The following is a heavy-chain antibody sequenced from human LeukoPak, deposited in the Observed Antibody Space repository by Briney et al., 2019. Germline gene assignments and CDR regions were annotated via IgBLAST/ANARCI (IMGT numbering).Heavy chain of an antibody. CDR2: ISAYNGNT. D-gene: IGHD5-18*01. Sequence: ASVKVSCKTSGYTFTTYGISWVRQAPGQGLEWMGWISAYNGNTNYAQRLQGRVTMTTDTSTSTAYMELRSLRSEDTAVYYCARSGIRRIQLWSSSFFDYWGQGTLVTVSS. J-gene: IGHJ4*02. CDR3: ARSGIRRIQLWSSSFFDY. V-gene: IGHV1-18*01. CDR1: GYTFTTYG.